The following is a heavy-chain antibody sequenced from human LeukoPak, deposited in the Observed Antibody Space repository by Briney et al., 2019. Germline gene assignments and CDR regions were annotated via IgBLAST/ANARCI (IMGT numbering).Heavy chain of an antibody. CDR2: ISAYNGYT. D-gene: IGHD4-11*01. V-gene: IGHV1-18*01. CDR1: GGTFSRYT. CDR3: ARDKAVTTELTQYFQH. J-gene: IGHJ1*01. Sequence: GASVKVSCKASGGTFSRYTLNWVRQAPGQGLEWMGWISAYNGYTNYAQKLQVRVTMTTDTSTSTAYMELRSLTSDDTAVYYCARDKAVTTELTQYFQHWGQGTLVTVSS.